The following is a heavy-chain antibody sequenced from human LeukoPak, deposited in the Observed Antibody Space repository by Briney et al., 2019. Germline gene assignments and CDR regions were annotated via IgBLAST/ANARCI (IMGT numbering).Heavy chain of an antibody. Sequence: SETLSLTCAVYGGSFSGYYWSWIRQPPGKGLEWIGEINHSGSTNYNPSLKSRVTISVDTSKNQFSLKLSSVTAADTAVYYCARGVVVAATTAFDIWGQGTMVTVSS. CDR3: ARGVVVAATTAFDI. CDR1: GGSFSGYY. J-gene: IGHJ3*02. V-gene: IGHV4-34*01. CDR2: INHSGST. D-gene: IGHD2-15*01.